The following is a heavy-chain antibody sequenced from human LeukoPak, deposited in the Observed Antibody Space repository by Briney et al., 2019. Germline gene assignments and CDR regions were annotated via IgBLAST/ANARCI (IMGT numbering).Heavy chain of an antibody. CDR2: INPNSGGT. Sequence: SVNVSCKASGYTFTGYYMHWVRPAPGQGLEWMGWINPNSGGTNYAQKFQGRVTMTRDTSISTAYMELSRLRSDDTAVYYCARLGVHSGYPVGFDYWGQGTLVTVSS. CDR1: GYTFTGYY. J-gene: IGHJ4*02. V-gene: IGHV1-2*02. CDR3: ARLGVHSGYPVGFDY. D-gene: IGHD3-22*01.